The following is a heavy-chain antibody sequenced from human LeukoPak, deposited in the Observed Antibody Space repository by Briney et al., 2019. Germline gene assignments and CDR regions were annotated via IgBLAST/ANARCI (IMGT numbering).Heavy chain of an antibody. Sequence: SETLPLTCTVSGGSISPYYWTWIRQAPGKGLEYIAYIHSSGSANYIPSLKSRVTISVDTSKNHFSLKMTPVTAADTAVYYCARLGFGYNSNYYYYYMDVWGKGTTVTVSS. V-gene: IGHV4-59*08. D-gene: IGHD5-24*01. CDR1: GGSISPYY. J-gene: IGHJ6*03. CDR2: IHSSGSA. CDR3: ARLGFGYNSNYYYYYMDV.